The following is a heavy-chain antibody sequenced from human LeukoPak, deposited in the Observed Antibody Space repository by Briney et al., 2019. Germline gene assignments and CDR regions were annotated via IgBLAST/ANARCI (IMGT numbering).Heavy chain of an antibody. Sequence: SVKLSCKASGSTFSSYAISWERQAPGQGLEWMGRIIPTLGIANYAQKFPGRVTITADKSTSTAYMELSSLRSGDTAVYYCASAYIVVVPAANYYYYGMDVWGQGTTVTVS. CDR2: IIPTLGIA. V-gene: IGHV1-69*04. J-gene: IGHJ6*01. CDR3: ASAYIVVVPAANYYYYGMDV. CDR1: GSTFSSYA. D-gene: IGHD2-2*01.